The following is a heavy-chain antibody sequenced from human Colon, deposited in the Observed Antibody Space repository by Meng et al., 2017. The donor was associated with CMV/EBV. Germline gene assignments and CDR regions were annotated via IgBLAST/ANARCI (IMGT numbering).Heavy chain of an antibody. CDR1: GGSISSSSHY. J-gene: IGHJ4*02. CDR3: GRNANFGSGRSYDY. V-gene: IGHV4-39*07. D-gene: IGHD3-10*01. Sequence: GGSISSSSHYWGWIRQPPGKGLEWIASIYYTGTTYYNPSLKSRVTISVDTSKNQFSLRLSSVTAADTAVYYCGRNANFGSGRSYDYWGQGTLVTVSS. CDR2: IYYTGTT.